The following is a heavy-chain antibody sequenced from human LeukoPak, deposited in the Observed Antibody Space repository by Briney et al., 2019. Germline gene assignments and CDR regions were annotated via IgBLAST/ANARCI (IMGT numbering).Heavy chain of an antibody. CDR1: GGTFSSYA. Sequence: GSSVTVSCKASGGTFSSYAISWVRQAPGQGLEWMGGIIPIFGIANYAQKFQGRVTITADESTSTAYMELSSLRSEDTAVYYCARAAGALRKDDAFDIWGQGTMVTVSS. J-gene: IGHJ3*02. V-gene: IGHV1-69*01. CDR3: ARAAGALRKDDAFDI. D-gene: IGHD5-12*01. CDR2: IIPIFGIA.